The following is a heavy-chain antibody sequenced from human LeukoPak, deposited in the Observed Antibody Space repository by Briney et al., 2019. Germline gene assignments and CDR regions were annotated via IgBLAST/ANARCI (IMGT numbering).Heavy chain of an antibody. Sequence: GGSLRLSCAASGFTFNTHGMHWVRQAPGKGLEWVAAIWFDGSVKHYSDAVEGRFTISRDNSLNTLYLQMNSVRVEDTAMYYCAKDTAIQFLEPAFWGQGTLVTVSS. CDR1: GFTFNTHG. CDR2: IWFDGSVK. V-gene: IGHV3-33*06. J-gene: IGHJ4*02. CDR3: AKDTAIQFLEPAF. D-gene: IGHD3-3*01.